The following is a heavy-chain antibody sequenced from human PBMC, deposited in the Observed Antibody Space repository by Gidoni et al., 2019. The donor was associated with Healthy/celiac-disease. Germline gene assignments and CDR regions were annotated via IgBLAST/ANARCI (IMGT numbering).Heavy chain of an antibody. D-gene: IGHD3-22*01. CDR3: ASRYYYDSSGYPQSDAFDI. CDR1: GGSISSSSYY. Sequence: QLQLQESGPGLVKPSETLSLTCTVSGGSISSSSYYWGWIRQPPGKGLEWIGSIYYSGSTYYNPSLKSRVTISVDTSKNQFSLKLSSVTAADTAVYYCASRYYYDSSGYPQSDAFDIWGQGTMVTVSS. V-gene: IGHV4-39*01. CDR2: IYYSGST. J-gene: IGHJ3*02.